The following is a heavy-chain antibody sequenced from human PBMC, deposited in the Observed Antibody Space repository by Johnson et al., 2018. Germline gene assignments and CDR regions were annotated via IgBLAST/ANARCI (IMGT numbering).Heavy chain of an antibody. CDR3: AREKDSSTPNDYYHYGMDV. D-gene: IGHD4/OR15-4a*01. CDR2: INYDGTFP. J-gene: IGHJ6*02. CDR1: GFTFSSYW. V-gene: IGHV3-74*01. Sequence: VQLQESGGGLVQPGGSLRLSCGISGFTFSSYWMHWVRQVPGKGLVWVSCINYDGTFPRYADSVKGRFTLSRDNAKNLLSLQMNSLRVEDTALYYCAREKDSSTPNDYYHYGMDVWGQGTTVTVSS.